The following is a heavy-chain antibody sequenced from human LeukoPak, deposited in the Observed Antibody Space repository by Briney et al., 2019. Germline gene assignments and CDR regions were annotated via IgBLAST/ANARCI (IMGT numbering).Heavy chain of an antibody. CDR3: AKGHPNYYDNSGYDY. Sequence: TGGSLRLSCAASGFPLGSYAMSWVRQAPGKGLEWGSTVSGTGETTYYADSVKGRFNISRDNSKNTLYLQMNSLRPDDTAIYYCAKGHPNYYDNSGYDYWGQGTLVTVSS. J-gene: IGHJ4*02. CDR1: GFPLGSYA. V-gene: IGHV3-23*01. CDR2: VSGTGETT. D-gene: IGHD3-22*01.